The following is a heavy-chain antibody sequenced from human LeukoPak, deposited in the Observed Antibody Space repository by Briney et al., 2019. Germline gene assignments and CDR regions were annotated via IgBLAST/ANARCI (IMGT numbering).Heavy chain of an antibody. Sequence: SETLSLTCTVSGGSISSYYWSWIRQPAGKGLEWIGRIYTSGSTNYNPSLKSRVTISVDTSKNQFSLKLSSVTAADTAVYYCARGEYCSGGSCGGDYYYYYGMDVWGQGTTVTVSS. V-gene: IGHV4-4*07. CDR2: IYTSGST. J-gene: IGHJ6*02. D-gene: IGHD2-15*01. CDR3: ARGEYCSGGSCGGDYYYYYGMDV. CDR1: GGSISSYY.